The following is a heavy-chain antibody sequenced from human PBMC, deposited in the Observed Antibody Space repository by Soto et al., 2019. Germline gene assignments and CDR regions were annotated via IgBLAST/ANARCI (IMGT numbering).Heavy chain of an antibody. V-gene: IGHV1-2*02. CDR3: ARIKWGLDYYSGMDV. CDR1: GYTFSDYF. D-gene: IGHD1-26*01. CDR2: INPKTAAT. Sequence: QVQLVQSGAEVKKSGASVKVSCKASGYTFSDYFIQWLRQAPGQGLEWVAWINPKTAATNYAKKFRDRVTLTSDTSFSTAYLELTRLRPDDTAVYYCARIKWGLDYYSGMDVWGQGTEVTVSS. J-gene: IGHJ6*02.